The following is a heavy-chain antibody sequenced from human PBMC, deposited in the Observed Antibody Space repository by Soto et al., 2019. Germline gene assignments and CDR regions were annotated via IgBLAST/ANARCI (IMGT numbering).Heavy chain of an antibody. CDR1: GASGSRNSAA. Sequence: SQTLSLTCAISGASGSRNSAAWNWIRQSPSRGLEWLGRTYYRSKWYNDYAVSLKSRITINPDTSKNQFSLQLNSVTPEDTAVYYCARSPGVDIVATILLGYAFDIWGQGTMVTVSS. V-gene: IGHV6-1*01. CDR2: TYYRSKWYN. J-gene: IGHJ3*02. D-gene: IGHD5-12*01. CDR3: ARSPGVDIVATILLGYAFDI.